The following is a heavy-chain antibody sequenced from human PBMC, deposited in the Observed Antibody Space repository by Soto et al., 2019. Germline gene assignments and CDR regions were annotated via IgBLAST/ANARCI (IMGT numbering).Heavy chain of an antibody. CDR1: GGSISGFY. V-gene: IGHV4-4*07. CDR3: VRRSGSCGSATCSKFDF. Sequence: QVQLLESGPGLVKPSETLSLTCTVSGGSISGFYWSWIRQPAGKGLEWIGRIYSTGSAAYDPSLQSRVAISLDTSKNQFSLRLSSVTAADTAVYFCVRRSGSCGSATCSKFDFWGQGALVTVSS. J-gene: IGHJ4*02. CDR2: IYSTGSA. D-gene: IGHD2-2*01.